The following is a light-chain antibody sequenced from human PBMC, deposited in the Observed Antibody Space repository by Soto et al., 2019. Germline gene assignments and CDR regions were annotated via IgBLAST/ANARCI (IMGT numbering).Light chain of an antibody. CDR1: QPVSANY. V-gene: IGKV3-20*01. CDR3: HQYGSSPFT. J-gene: IGKJ3*01. Sequence: VVLTQSPATLSLSPGERATLSCRANQPVSANYLAWYQQKPGQAPRLRIYGASSRATGIPDRFSGSGSGTDFTLTISRLEPEDFAVFYCHQYGSSPFTFGPGTKVDIK. CDR2: GAS.